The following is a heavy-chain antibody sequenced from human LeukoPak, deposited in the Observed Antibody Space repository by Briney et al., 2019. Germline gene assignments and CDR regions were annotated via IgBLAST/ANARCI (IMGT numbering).Heavy chain of an antibody. Sequence: GGSLRLSCAASGFTFSTYWMSWVRQAPGKGLEWVANIKQDGSEKYYVDSVKGRFTISRDNAKNSLYLQMNSLRAEDTAVYYCAREKVAAAGNPIDYWGQGTLVTVSS. J-gene: IGHJ4*02. CDR3: AREKVAAAGNPIDY. CDR2: IKQDGSEK. V-gene: IGHV3-7*01. D-gene: IGHD6-13*01. CDR1: GFTFSTYW.